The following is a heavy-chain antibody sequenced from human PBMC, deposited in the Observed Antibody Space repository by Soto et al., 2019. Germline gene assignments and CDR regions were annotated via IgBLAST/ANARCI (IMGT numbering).Heavy chain of an antibody. Sequence: PGGCLRLSCAASGFTFSSYSMNWVRQAPGKGLEWVSSISSSSSYIYYADSVKGRFTISRDNAKNSLYLQMNSLRAEDTAVYYCARDLGYCSGGSCYSLFYWGQGTLVTVSS. V-gene: IGHV3-21*01. CDR2: ISSSSSYI. D-gene: IGHD2-15*01. CDR3: ARDLGYCSGGSCYSLFY. J-gene: IGHJ4*02. CDR1: GFTFSSYS.